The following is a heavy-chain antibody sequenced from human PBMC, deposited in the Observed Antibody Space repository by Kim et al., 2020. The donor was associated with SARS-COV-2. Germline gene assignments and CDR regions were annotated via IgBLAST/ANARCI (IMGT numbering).Heavy chain of an antibody. CDR1: GGSISSGGYY. CDR3: ARAAGQITIFGVVILHFDL. D-gene: IGHD3-3*01. Sequence: SETLSLTCTVSGGSISSGGYYRSWIRQHPGKGLEWIGYIYYSGSTYYNPSLKSRVTISVDTSKNQFSLKLSSVTAADTAVYYCARAAGQITIFGVVILHFDLWGRGTLVTVSS. J-gene: IGHJ2*01. CDR2: IYYSGST. V-gene: IGHV4-31*03.